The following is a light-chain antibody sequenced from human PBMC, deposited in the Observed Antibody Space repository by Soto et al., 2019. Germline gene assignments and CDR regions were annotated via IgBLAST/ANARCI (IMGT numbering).Light chain of an antibody. CDR1: SSNIGNNY. Sequence: QSVLTQSPSVSAAPGQKVTISCSGSSSNIGNNYVSWYQHVPGTAPKLLIYDNNERPSGIPDRFSGSKSGTSATLGITGLQTGDEADYHCGTWDSSLSAVVFGGGTKLTVL. J-gene: IGLJ3*02. CDR3: GTWDSSLSAVV. CDR2: DNN. V-gene: IGLV1-51*01.